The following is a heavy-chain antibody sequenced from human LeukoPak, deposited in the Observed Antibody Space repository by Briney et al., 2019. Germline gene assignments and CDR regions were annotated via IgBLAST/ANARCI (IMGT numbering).Heavy chain of an antibody. Sequence: ASVKVSCKASGYSFTGYYIHWVRQAPGQGLEWMGWINPDGDVTKSAQKFQGRVTMTRDTSISTAYMELSRLRSDDTAMYYCARGVPGAYYYYYMDVWGKGTTVTVSS. CDR3: ARGVPGAYYYYYMDV. CDR1: GYSFTGYY. V-gene: IGHV1-2*02. J-gene: IGHJ6*03. CDR2: INPDGDVT. D-gene: IGHD7-27*01.